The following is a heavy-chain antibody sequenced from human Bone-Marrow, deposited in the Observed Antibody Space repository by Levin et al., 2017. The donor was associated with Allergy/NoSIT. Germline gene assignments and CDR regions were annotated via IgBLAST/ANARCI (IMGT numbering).Heavy chain of an antibody. V-gene: IGHV3-23*01. J-gene: IGHJ4*02. CDR3: AKAGSSWYIEIDH. CDR2: ISGGGGNT. Sequence: GESLKISCAASGFTFSSFAMSWVRQAPGKGLEWVSTISGGGGNTNYADSVKGRFTISRDNSKNTLFLQMNSLTAQDTALYYCAKAGSSWYIEIDHCGQGTLVTVSS. CDR1: GFTFSSFA. D-gene: IGHD6-13*01.